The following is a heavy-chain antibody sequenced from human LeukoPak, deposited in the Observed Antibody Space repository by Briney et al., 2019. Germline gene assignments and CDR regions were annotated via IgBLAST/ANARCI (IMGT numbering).Heavy chain of an antibody. D-gene: IGHD3-16*01. Sequence: SETLSLTCTVSGGSISSYYWSWIRQPPGKGLKWIGYIYYSGSTSYSPSLRSRVTISVDTSKNQFSLKLSSVTAADTAVYYCARETSQKGAHYMDVWGKGTTVTVSS. V-gene: IGHV4-59*01. CDR2: IYYSGST. CDR3: ARETSQKGAHYMDV. J-gene: IGHJ6*03. CDR1: GGSISSYY.